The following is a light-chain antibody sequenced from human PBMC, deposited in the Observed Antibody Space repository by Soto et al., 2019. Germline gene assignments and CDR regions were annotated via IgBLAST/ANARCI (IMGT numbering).Light chain of an antibody. V-gene: IGKV3-15*01. J-gene: IGKJ2*01. Sequence: EIVLTQSPAPLSVSPGGSATLSCRASQHVSSNFAWYRQKPDQAPTLLIYRASTRATGIPARFSGSGSGTEFTLTLSSLQSEDFAVYYCQQYNNWPYIFGQGTKLEIK. CDR2: RAS. CDR3: QQYNNWPYI. CDR1: QHVSSN.